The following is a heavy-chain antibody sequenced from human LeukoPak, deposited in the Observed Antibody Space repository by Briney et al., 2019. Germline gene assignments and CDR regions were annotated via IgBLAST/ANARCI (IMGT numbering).Heavy chain of an antibody. V-gene: IGHV1-2*02. J-gene: IGHJ6*03. CDR2: INPNSDGT. CDR3: AREWHMITFGGVIAQGYYYMDV. D-gene: IGHD3-16*02. CDR1: GYTFTGYY. Sequence: PLASVKVSCKASGYTFTGYYLHWVRQAPGQGLEWMGWINPNSDGTNYAQKFQGRVTMTRDTSISTAYLELRGLRSDDTAVYYCAREWHMITFGGVIAQGYYYMDVWGKGTTVTVSS.